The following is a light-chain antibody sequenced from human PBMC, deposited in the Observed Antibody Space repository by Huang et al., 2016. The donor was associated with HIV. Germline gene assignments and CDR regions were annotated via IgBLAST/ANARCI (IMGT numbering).Light chain of an antibody. J-gene: IGKJ2*01. CDR2: GTS. Sequence: EVVLTQSPGTLSLSPGERATLSCRASQTISSNYFAWYQQKPGQAPRLLIYGTSNRATGIPDRFSGSGSGTDCTLTISRLEPEGFAVYYCQQYGNSPPYTFGQGTTLDIK. V-gene: IGKV3-20*01. CDR1: QTISSNY. CDR3: QQYGNSPPYT.